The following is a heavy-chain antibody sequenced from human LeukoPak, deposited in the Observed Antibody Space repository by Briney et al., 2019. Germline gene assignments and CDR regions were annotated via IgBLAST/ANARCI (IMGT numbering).Heavy chain of an antibody. CDR1: GYSLTNYW. J-gene: IGHJ4*02. CDR3: ARGGGYNYGTFDY. CDR2: IYPGESDT. Sequence: GESVKIFCKGCGYSLTNYWIGWVRQMPGKGREGMGIIYPGESDTRYRPSFQGQVTISPDKYISTAYLQWSSLKASDTAMYYCARGGGYNYGTFDYWGQGTLVTVSS. V-gene: IGHV5-51*01. D-gene: IGHD5-18*01.